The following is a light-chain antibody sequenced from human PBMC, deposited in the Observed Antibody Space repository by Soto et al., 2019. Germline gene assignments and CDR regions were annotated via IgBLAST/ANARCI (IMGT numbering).Light chain of an antibody. V-gene: IGLV2-23*01. CDR3: CSYAGDPSYNV. CDR2: EHT. CDR1: ISDVGTYHL. Sequence: QSLMTQPPSVSGSPGQSITISCTTTISDVGTYHLVSWYQQYPGKAPKLLIYEHTKRPAGVSNRVSSSTSGNPASLTIPGLQAEDESDYFGCSYAGDPSYNVFGTGTKVTVL. J-gene: IGLJ1*01.